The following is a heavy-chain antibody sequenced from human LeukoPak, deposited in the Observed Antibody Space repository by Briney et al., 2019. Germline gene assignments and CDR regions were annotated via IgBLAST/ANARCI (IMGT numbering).Heavy chain of an antibody. CDR2: IYYSGST. Sequence: NSSETLSLTCTVSGGSISSSSYYWGWIRQPPGKGLEWIGSIYYSGSTYYNPSLKSRVTISVDTSKNQFSLKLSSVTAADTAVYYCARVLDYYGSGTRDFDYWGQGILVTVSS. CDR3: ARVLDYYGSGTRDFDY. D-gene: IGHD3-10*01. V-gene: IGHV4-39*01. CDR1: GGSISSSSYY. J-gene: IGHJ4*02.